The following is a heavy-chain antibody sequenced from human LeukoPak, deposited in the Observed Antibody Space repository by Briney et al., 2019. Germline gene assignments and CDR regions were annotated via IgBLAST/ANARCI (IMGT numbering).Heavy chain of an antibody. J-gene: IGHJ4*02. CDR2: IKQDGSEK. V-gene: IGHV3-7*01. CDR1: GFAFSTYW. D-gene: IGHD3-3*01. CDR3: ARERQNKDFWSGGDY. Sequence: GGSLRLSCAASGFAFSTYWMSWVRQAPGKGLEWVSNIKQDGSEKYYVDSVKGRFTISRDNAKNSLYLQMNSLRAEDTAVYYCARERQNKDFWSGGDYWGQGTLVTVSS.